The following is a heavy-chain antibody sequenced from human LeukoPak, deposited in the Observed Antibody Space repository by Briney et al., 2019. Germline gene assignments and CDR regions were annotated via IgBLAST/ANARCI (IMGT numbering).Heavy chain of an antibody. V-gene: IGHV3-21*01. D-gene: IGHD3-16*02. CDR2: ISSSSYI. CDR1: GFTFSSYS. CDR3: ARDLDYVWGSYRYPFDY. J-gene: IGHJ4*02. Sequence: GGSLRLSCAASGFTFSSYSMNWVRQAPGKGLEWVSSISSSSYIYYADSVKGRFTISRDNAKNSLYLQMNSLRAEDTAVYYCARDLDYVWGSYRYPFDYWGQGTLVTVSS.